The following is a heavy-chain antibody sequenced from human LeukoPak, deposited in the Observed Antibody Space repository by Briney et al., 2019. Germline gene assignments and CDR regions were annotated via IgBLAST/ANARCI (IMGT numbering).Heavy chain of an antibody. V-gene: IGHV1-69*13. D-gene: IGHD6-19*01. Sequence: ASVKVSCKASGGTFSSYAISWVRQAPGQGLEGMGGIIPIFGTANYAQKFQGRVTITADESTSTAYMELSSLRSEDTAVYYCARATQREQWLVDYWGQGTLVTVSS. CDR2: IIPIFGTA. CDR3: ARATQREQWLVDY. J-gene: IGHJ4*02. CDR1: GGTFSSYA.